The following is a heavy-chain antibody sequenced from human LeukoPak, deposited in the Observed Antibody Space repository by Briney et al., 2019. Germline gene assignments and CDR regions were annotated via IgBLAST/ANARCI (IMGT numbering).Heavy chain of an antibody. J-gene: IGHJ4*02. CDR3: ASAYNGGASDY. CDR2: IKSDGSVA. CDR1: GFTISGYW. V-gene: IGHV3-74*01. D-gene: IGHD3-16*01. Sequence: GGSLCCYYEASGFTISGYWMQWVRQAPGKGLVWVSRIKSDGSVAVYEDSVKGRFTISRDNAKSTLYLQMNSLRAEDTAVYFCASAYNGGASDYWGQGTLVTVSS.